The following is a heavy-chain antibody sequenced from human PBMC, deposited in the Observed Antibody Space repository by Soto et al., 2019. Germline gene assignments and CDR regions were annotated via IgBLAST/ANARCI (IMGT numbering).Heavy chain of an antibody. J-gene: IGHJ5*02. V-gene: IGHV1-3*01. Sequence: GASVKVSCKASGYTFTSYAMHWVRQAPGQRLERMGWINAGNGNTKYSQKFQGRVTITRDTSASTAYMELSSLRSEDTAVYYCARGLRLLNWFDPWGQGTLVTVSS. CDR1: GYTFTSYA. CDR2: INAGNGNT. CDR3: ARGLRLLNWFDP. D-gene: IGHD3-16*01.